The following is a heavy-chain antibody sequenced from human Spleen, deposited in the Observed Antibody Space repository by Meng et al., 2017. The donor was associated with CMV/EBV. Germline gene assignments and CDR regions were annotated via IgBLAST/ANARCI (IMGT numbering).Heavy chain of an antibody. Sequence: VSSGSYYWSRIRPPPGKGLEWIGYIYYSGSTNYNPSLKSRDTISVDTSKNQFSLKLSSVTAADTAVYYCARDKTGYSSSWSTNWFDPWGQGTLVTVSS. CDR3: ARDKTGYSSSWSTNWFDP. D-gene: IGHD6-13*01. CDR2: IYYSGST. CDR1: VSSGSYY. J-gene: IGHJ5*02. V-gene: IGHV4-61*01.